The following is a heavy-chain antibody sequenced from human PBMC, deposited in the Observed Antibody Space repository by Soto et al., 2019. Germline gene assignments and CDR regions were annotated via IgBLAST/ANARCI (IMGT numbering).Heavy chain of an antibody. CDR1: GGSISSYY. V-gene: IGHV4-59*01. CDR2: IYYSGST. J-gene: IGHJ6*02. Sequence: SETLSLTCTVSGGSISSYYWSWIRQPPGKGLEWIGYIYYSGSTNYNPSLKSRVTISVDTSKNQFSLKLSSVTAADTAVYYCARDLGVGCSGGSCRHYYYYGMDVWGQGTTVTVSS. CDR3: ARDLGVGCSGGSCRHYYYYGMDV. D-gene: IGHD2-15*01.